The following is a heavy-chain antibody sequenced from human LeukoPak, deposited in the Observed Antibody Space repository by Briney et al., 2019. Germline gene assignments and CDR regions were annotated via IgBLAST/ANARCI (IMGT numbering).Heavy chain of an antibody. CDR3: TRDPYYDSSGFEMDV. J-gene: IGHJ6*02. D-gene: IGHD3-22*01. CDR2: IRSKAYGGTT. Sequence: GGSLRLSCTASGFTFGDYAMGWVRPAPGKGLEWVGFIRSKAYGGTTEYAASVKGRFTISRDDSKSIAYLQMNSLKTEDTAVYYCTRDPYYDSSGFEMDVWGQGTTVTVSS. V-gene: IGHV3-49*04. CDR1: GFTFGDYA.